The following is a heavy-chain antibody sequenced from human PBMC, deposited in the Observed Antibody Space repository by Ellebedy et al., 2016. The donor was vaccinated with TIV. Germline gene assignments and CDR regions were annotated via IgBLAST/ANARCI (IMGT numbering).Heavy chain of an antibody. J-gene: IGHJ3*02. Sequence: GGSLRLSCAASGFSFRSYWMSWVRQVPGKGLEWVANIRQDGSEKYFMDSVKGRFTISRDNAKNSLFLQMNNLRAEDTAVYYCATDGSYGDHLFPQHAFSIWGQGTMVSVSS. V-gene: IGHV3-7*01. D-gene: IGHD4-17*01. CDR1: GFSFRSYW. CDR3: ATDGSYGDHLFPQHAFSI. CDR2: IRQDGSEK.